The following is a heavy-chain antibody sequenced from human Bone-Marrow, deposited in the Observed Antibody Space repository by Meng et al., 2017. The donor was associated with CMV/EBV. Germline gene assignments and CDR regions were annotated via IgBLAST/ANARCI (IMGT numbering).Heavy chain of an antibody. CDR2: IRYDGSNK. Sequence: GESLKISCAASGFTFSSYGMHWVRQAPGKGLEWVAFIRYDGSNKYYADSVKGRFTISRDNSKNTLYLQMNSLRAEDTAVYYCAKGVLHEIDAFDIWGQGTMVTVSS. CDR1: GFTFSSYG. V-gene: IGHV3-30*02. D-gene: IGHD3-10*01. J-gene: IGHJ3*02. CDR3: AKGVLHEIDAFDI.